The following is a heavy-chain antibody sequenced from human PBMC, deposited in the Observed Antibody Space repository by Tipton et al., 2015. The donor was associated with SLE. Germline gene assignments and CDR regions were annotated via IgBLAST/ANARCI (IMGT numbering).Heavy chain of an antibody. CDR1: GYIFIGYY. CDR3: ARDESGFKDFFDY. D-gene: IGHD5-12*01. Sequence: QSGAEVKKAGASVKVSCKASGYIFIGYYMHWVRQAPGQGLEWMGWIGADNGNTNYALKFQGRVTMTRDKTTSTAYMELRSLRSDDTAIYYCARDESGFKDFFDYWGQGTLVTVSS. CDR2: IGADNGNT. V-gene: IGHV1-18*04. J-gene: IGHJ4*02.